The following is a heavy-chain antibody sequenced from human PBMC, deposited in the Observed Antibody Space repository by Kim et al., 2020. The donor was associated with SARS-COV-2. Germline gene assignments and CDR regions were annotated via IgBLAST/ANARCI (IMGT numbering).Heavy chain of an antibody. CDR1: GYTFTSYY. CDR2: INPSGGST. J-gene: IGHJ6*02. V-gene: IGHV1-46*01. CDR3: ARTYCGGDCYHLSYYYYGMDV. D-gene: IGHD2-21*01. Sequence: ASVKVSCKASGYTFTSYYMHWVRQAPGQGLEWMGIINPSGGSTSYAQKFQGRVTMTRDTSTSTVYMELSSLRSEDTAVYYCARTYCGGDCYHLSYYYYGMDVWGQGTTVTVSS.